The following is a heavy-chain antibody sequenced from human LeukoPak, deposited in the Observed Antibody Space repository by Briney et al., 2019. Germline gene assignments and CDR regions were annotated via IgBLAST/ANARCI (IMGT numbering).Heavy chain of an antibody. J-gene: IGHJ4*02. Sequence: GASVKVSCKASGYTFTGYYMHWVRQAPGQGLEWMGWISAYNGNTNYAQKLQGRVTMTTDTSTSTAYMELSSLRSEDTAVYYCARGAHIVVVTAKILDYWGQGTLVTVSS. CDR2: ISAYNGNT. V-gene: IGHV1-18*04. CDR3: ARGAHIVVVTAKILDY. D-gene: IGHD2-21*02. CDR1: GYTFTGYY.